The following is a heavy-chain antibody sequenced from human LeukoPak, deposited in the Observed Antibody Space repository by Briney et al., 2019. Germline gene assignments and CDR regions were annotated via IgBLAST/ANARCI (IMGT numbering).Heavy chain of an antibody. CDR2: INPNSGGT. Sequence: ASVNVSCKASGYTFTGYYIHWVRQAPGQGLEWMGWINPNSGGTNYAQKFQGRVTMTRDTSISTAYMELSRLRSDDTAVYYCARDGYYGSGSYSHQDAFDIWSQGTMVTVSS. V-gene: IGHV1-2*02. J-gene: IGHJ3*02. CDR1: GYTFTGYY. D-gene: IGHD3-10*01. CDR3: ARDGYYGSGSYSHQDAFDI.